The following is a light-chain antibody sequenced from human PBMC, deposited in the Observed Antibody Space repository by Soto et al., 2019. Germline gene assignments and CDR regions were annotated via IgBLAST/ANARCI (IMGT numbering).Light chain of an antibody. J-gene: IGKJ1*01. Sequence: EIVMTQSPATLSVSPGERATLSCGASQSVSSDLAWYHQKPGQAPRLLIYGASTRATGIPARFSGSGSGTEFTLTINSLQSEDFAVYYCQQYNTWPRTFGQGTKVEIK. V-gene: IGKV3-15*01. CDR2: GAS. CDR1: QSVSSD. CDR3: QQYNTWPRT.